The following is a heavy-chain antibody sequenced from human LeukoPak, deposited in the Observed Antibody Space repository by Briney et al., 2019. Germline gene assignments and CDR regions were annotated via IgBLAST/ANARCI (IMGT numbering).Heavy chain of an antibody. CDR2: ISGSGGST. J-gene: IGHJ4*02. CDR3: AKGPSRGSYGSYFDY. D-gene: IGHD1-26*01. CDR1: GFTFSSYA. V-gene: IGHV3-23*01. Sequence: PGGSLRLSCAASGFTFSSYAMSWVRQAPGEGLEWVSAISGSGGSTYYADSVKGRFTISRDNSKNTLYLQMNSLRAEDTAVYYCAKGPSRGSYGSYFDYWGQGTLVTVSS.